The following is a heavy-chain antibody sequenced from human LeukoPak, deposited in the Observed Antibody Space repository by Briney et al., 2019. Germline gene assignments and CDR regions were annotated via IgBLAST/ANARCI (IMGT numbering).Heavy chain of an antibody. Sequence: APVKVSCTASGGTFSSYAISWVRQAPGQGLEWMGGIIPIFGTANYAQKFQGRVTITADESTSTAYMELSSLRSEDTAVYYCARPPSRYDSSGYYYYGYDYWGQGTLVTVSS. D-gene: IGHD3-22*01. V-gene: IGHV1-69*13. CDR3: ARPPSRYDSSGYYYYGYDY. CDR2: IIPIFGTA. J-gene: IGHJ4*02. CDR1: GGTFSSYA.